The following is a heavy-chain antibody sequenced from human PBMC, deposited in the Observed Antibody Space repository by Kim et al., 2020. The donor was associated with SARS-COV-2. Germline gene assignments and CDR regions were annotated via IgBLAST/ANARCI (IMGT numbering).Heavy chain of an antibody. CDR2: ISTYNGNT. CDR3: ARESCSTTRCYDYDY. CDR1: GYPYTSYG. V-gene: IGHV1-18*04. Sequence: ASVKVSCKASGYPYTSYGIMWVRQAPGQGLEWMGWISTYNGNTNYAQNLQGRVSMTTDTSTGTAYMELRSLRSDDTAVYYCARESCSTTRCYDYDYWGQGTLVTVSS. D-gene: IGHD2-2*01. J-gene: IGHJ4*02.